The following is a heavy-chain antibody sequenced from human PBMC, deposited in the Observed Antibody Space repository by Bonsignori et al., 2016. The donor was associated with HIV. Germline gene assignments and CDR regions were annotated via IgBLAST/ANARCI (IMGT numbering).Heavy chain of an antibody. V-gene: IGHV3-9*01. D-gene: IGHD3-10*01. CDR3: AKDMNRGIRGVADY. CDR2: ISWNSGNI. Sequence: VRQAPGKGLEWVSGISWNSGNIGYADSVRGRFTISRDDAKNSLYLQMNSLRPEDTAFYYCAKDMNRGIRGVADYWGQGTLVTVSS. J-gene: IGHJ4*02.